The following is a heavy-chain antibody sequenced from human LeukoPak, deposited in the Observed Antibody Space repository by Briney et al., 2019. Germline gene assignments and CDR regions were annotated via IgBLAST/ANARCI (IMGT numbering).Heavy chain of an antibody. J-gene: IGHJ4*02. V-gene: IGHV3-23*01. CDR2: ISGSGGST. CDR3: AKDRVITIFGVVSHGDY. CDR1: GFTFSSYA. D-gene: IGHD3-3*01. Sequence: PGGSLRLSCAASGFTFSSYAMSWVRQAPGKGLEWVSAISGSGGSTYYADSVKGRFTISRDNSKNTLYLQMNSLRAEDTAVYYCAKDRVITIFGVVSHGDYWGQGTLVTVSS.